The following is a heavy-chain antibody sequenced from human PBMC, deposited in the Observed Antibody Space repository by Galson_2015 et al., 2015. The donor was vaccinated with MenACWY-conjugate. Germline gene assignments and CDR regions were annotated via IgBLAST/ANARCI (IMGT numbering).Heavy chain of an antibody. D-gene: IGHD1-26*01. V-gene: IGHV3-23*01. CDR2: IRDSGGSA. Sequence: SLRLSCAASGFTFSTYAMSWVRQAPGKGLEWVSVIRDSGGSAYYADSVKGRFTISRDNSKNTLYLRMNSLRAEDTAIYYCARAGFSGYYYTGPDYYFDYWGQGAL. CDR1: GFTFSTYA. J-gene: IGHJ4*02. CDR3: ARAGFSGYYYTGPDYYFDY.